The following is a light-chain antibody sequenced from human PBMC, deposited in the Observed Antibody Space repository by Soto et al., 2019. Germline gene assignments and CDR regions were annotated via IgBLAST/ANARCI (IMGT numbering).Light chain of an antibody. Sequence: EIVLTQSPGTLSLSPGERVTLSCRASQSITNSYLAWYQQKPGQAPRLLIFGASNRATGIPDRFSGSGSGKDFSLTISKLESDDFAVYFCEQYGSLPYTFGQGTKLDI. V-gene: IGKV3-20*01. CDR2: GAS. CDR3: EQYGSLPYT. CDR1: QSITNSY. J-gene: IGKJ2*01.